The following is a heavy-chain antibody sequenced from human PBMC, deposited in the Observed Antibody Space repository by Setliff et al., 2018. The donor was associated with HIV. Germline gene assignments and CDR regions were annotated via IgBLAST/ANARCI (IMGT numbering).Heavy chain of an antibody. Sequence: GGSLRLSCAASGFIFSDFYMSWIRQAPGKGLEWVSSITSRSVSTYYANSVKGRFTISRDNAQNSLYLQMNSLRVEDTAVYYCARDFYGSGSPPCGYWGQGTLVTVSS. CDR3: ARDFYGSGSPPCGY. V-gene: IGHV3-11*06. CDR1: GFIFSDFY. J-gene: IGHJ4*02. D-gene: IGHD3-10*01. CDR2: ITSRSVST.